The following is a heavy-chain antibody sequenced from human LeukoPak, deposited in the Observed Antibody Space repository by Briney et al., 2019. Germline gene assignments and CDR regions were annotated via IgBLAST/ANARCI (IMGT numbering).Heavy chain of an antibody. J-gene: IGHJ4*02. V-gene: IGHV4-34*01. CDR1: GGSFSGYY. CDR3: AVSSGYYYFEY. D-gene: IGHD3-22*01. CDR2: INHSGST. Sequence: SETLSLTCAVYGGSFSGYYWSWIRQPPGKGLEWIGEINHSGSTNYNPSLKSRVTISVDTSKNQFSLKLSSVAAADTAVYYCAVSSGYYYFEYWGQGTLVTVSS.